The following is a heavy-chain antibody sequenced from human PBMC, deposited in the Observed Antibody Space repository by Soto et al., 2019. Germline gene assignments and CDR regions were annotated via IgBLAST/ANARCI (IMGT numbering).Heavy chain of an antibody. CDR1: GGSMNIYY. J-gene: IGHJ4*02. D-gene: IGHD3-22*01. CDR3: ARYSPPKKAYDSNPGYFAS. Sequence: ETLSLTCTVSGGSMNIYYWTWIRQPPGKGLEWIGYVRDTGSTNYNPSLKSRVAISIDTSRNQFSLSLSSVTAADTAVYFCARYSPPKKAYDSNPGYFASWGQGTLVTVSS. V-gene: IGHV4-59*01. CDR2: VRDTGST.